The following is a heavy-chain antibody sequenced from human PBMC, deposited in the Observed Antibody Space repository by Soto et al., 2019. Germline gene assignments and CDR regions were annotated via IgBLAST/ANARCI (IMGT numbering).Heavy chain of an antibody. CDR1: GGSISSYY. D-gene: IGHD4-17*01. CDR2: IYYSGST. CDR3: ARTLYGDSLHPTYFDY. J-gene: IGHJ4*02. Sequence: PSETLSLTCTVSGGSISSYYWSWIRQPPGKGLEWIGYIYYSGSTNYNPSLKSRVTISVDTSKNQFSLKLSSVTAADTAVYYCARTLYGDSLHPTYFDYWGQGTLVTVS. V-gene: IGHV4-59*01.